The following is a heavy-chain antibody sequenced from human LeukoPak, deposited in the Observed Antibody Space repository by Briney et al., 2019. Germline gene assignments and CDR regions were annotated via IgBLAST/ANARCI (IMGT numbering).Heavy chain of an antibody. CDR2: IYYSGTT. CDR3: VRGSGWLDY. J-gene: IGHJ4*02. CDR1: GVSITSHS. Sequence: PSETLSLTCTVSGVSITSHSWTWIRQPPGKGLEWIGYIYYSGTTNYNPSLKSRVTISRDTSKNQFSLKVTSVTAADTALYYCVRGSGWLDYWGQGILSPPPQ. D-gene: IGHD6-19*01. V-gene: IGHV4-59*03.